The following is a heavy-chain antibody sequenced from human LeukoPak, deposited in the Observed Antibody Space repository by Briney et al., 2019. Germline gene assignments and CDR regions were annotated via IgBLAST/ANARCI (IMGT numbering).Heavy chain of an antibody. CDR3: ARVPPYYDILTGYHQIFDY. D-gene: IGHD3-9*01. CDR1: GGSFSGYY. V-gene: IGHV4-34*01. Sequence: SETLSLTCAVYGGSFSGYYWSWIRQPPGKGLEWIGEINHSGSTNYNPSLKSRVAISVDTSKNQFSLKLSSVTAADTAVYYCARVPPYYDILTGYHQIFDYWGQGTLVTVSS. CDR2: INHSGST. J-gene: IGHJ4*02.